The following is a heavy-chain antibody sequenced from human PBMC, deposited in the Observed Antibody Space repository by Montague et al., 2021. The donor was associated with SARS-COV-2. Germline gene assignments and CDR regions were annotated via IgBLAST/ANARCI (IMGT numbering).Heavy chain of an antibody. Sequence: SLRLSCAASGFTFSSYAMSCARQVPGKGLEWVSVIYVGGSSTYYADFVKGRFTISRDNSKNTLYLQMNSLRAEDTAVYYCAKGAGRYYDSSGYYGYWGQGALVTVSS. J-gene: IGHJ4*02. V-gene: IGHV3-23*03. CDR1: GFTFSSYA. CDR3: AKGAGRYYDSSGYYGY. CDR2: IYVGGSST. D-gene: IGHD3-22*01.